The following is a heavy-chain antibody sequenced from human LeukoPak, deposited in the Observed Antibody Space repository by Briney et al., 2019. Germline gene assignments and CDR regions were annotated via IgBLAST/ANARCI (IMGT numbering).Heavy chain of an antibody. Sequence: GGSLRLSCAASGFSVSSSYMSWVRQAPGKGLEWVSVIYSGDKTYYADSVKSRFTISRDNSKNTLYLQMNSLRVEDTAVYYCARGSRVGYYYYYYGMDVWGQGTTVTVFS. CDR1: GFSVSSSY. D-gene: IGHD1-26*01. CDR3: ARGSRVGYYYYYYGMDV. CDR2: IYSGDKT. J-gene: IGHJ6*02. V-gene: IGHV3-53*05.